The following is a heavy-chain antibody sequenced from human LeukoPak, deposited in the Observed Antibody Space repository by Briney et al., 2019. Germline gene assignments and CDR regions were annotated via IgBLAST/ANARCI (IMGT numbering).Heavy chain of an antibody. CDR1: GYTFTSYG. V-gene: IGHV1-18*01. D-gene: IGHD3-3*01. CDR3: ARDVEIFGVVHYYYYGMDV. J-gene: IGHJ6*02. Sequence: ASVKVSCKASGYTFTSYGISWVRQAPGQGLEWMGWISAYNGNTNYAQKLQGRVTMTTDTSTSTAHMELRSLRSDDTAVYYCARDVEIFGVVHYYYYGMDVWGQGTTVTVSS. CDR2: ISAYNGNT.